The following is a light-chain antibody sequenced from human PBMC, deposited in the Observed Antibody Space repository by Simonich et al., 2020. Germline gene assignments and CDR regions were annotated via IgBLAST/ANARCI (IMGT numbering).Light chain of an antibody. V-gene: IGLV2-23*01. CDR1: SSDVGGYNL. Sequence: QSALTQPASVSGSPGQSIPISCNGTSSDVGGYNLFSWYQQHPGKSPKLIIYEGSKQPSGVSNSFSGSKSGNTASLTISGLQAEDEADYYCCSYASSSTWVFGGGTKLTVL. CDR3: CSYASSSTWV. J-gene: IGLJ3*02. CDR2: EGS.